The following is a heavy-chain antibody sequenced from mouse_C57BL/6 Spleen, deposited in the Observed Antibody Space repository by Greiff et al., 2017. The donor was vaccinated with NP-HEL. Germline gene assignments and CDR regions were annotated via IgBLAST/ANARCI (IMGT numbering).Heavy chain of an antibody. CDR2: ISDGGSYT. V-gene: IGHV5-4*01. Sequence: EVQGVESGGGLVKPGGSLKLSCAASGFTFSSYAMSWVRQTPEKRLEWVATISDGGSYTYYPDNVKGRFTISRDNAKNNLYLQMSHLKSEDTAMYYCARVRDYSNYGGYFDYWGQGTTLTVSS. J-gene: IGHJ2*01. CDR3: ARVRDYSNYGGYFDY. D-gene: IGHD2-5*01. CDR1: GFTFSSYA.